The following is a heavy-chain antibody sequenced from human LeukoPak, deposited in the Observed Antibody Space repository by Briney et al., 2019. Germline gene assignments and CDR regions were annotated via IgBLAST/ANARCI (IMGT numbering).Heavy chain of an antibody. D-gene: IGHD3-22*01. J-gene: IGHJ4*02. CDR3: ARDLDGYDSSGYYSFDY. CDR2: ISSSSSYI. Sequence: GGSLRLSCAASGFTFSSYSMNWVCQAPGKGLEWVSSISSSSSYIYYADSVKGRFTISRDNAKNSLYLQMNSLRAEDTAVYYCARDLDGYDSSGYYSFDYWGQGTLVTVSS. V-gene: IGHV3-21*01. CDR1: GFTFSSYS.